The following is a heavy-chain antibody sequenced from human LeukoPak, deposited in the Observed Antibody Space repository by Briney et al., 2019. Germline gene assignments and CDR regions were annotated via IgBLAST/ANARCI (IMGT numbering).Heavy chain of an antibody. CDR3: AKDTLSTYYEEN. J-gene: IGHJ4*02. CDR1: GFPVSSNY. V-gene: IGHV3-23*01. CDR2: ISGSGGST. D-gene: IGHD3-3*01. Sequence: PGGSLRLSCAASGFPVSSNYMSWVRQAPGKGLEWVSAISGSGGSTNYADSVKGRFTISRDNSKNTLYLQMHSLRAEDTAVYYCAKDTLSTYYEENWGQGTLVTVSS.